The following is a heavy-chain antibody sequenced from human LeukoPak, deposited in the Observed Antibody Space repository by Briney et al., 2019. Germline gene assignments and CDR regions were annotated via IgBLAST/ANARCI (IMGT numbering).Heavy chain of an antibody. Sequence: GESLKISCQVSGYSFTNYWIGWVRQVPGKGLESMGIIYPADSDTTYSPSFQGQLTISADKSISTVYLQWSSLKASDTAMYYCAKQSRDGSKTRGYYFDYWGQGTLVTVSS. D-gene: IGHD3-3*01. V-gene: IGHV5-51*01. CDR1: GYSFTNYW. J-gene: IGHJ4*02. CDR2: IYPADSDT. CDR3: AKQSRDGSKTRGYYFDY.